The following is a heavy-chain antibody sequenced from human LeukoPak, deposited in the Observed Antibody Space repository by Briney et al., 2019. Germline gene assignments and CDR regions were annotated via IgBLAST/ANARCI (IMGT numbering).Heavy chain of an antibody. CDR3: ARGDYYDSKGFFNDAFDI. CDR2: INTDGSST. Sequence: GGSLRLSRAASGFTFSSYWMHWVRQAPGKGLVWVSRINTDGSSTSYADSVKGRFTISRDNAKNSLYLQMNSLRAEDTAVYYCARGDYYDSKGFFNDAFDIWGQGTMVTVSS. V-gene: IGHV3-74*01. CDR1: GFTFSSYW. D-gene: IGHD3-22*01. J-gene: IGHJ3*02.